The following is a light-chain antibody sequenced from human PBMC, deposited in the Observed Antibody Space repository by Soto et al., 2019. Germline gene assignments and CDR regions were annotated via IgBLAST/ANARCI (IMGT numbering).Light chain of an antibody. Sequence: EIVLTQSPGTLSLSPGERATLSCRASQSVSSSYLAWYQQKPGQAPRLLIYGASSRATGIPDRFSGSGSGTDFTLTISRLEPEDFAVYYCQQYGSSWGTFGQGTK. CDR2: GAS. J-gene: IGKJ1*01. CDR1: QSVSSSY. CDR3: QQYGSSWGT. V-gene: IGKV3-20*01.